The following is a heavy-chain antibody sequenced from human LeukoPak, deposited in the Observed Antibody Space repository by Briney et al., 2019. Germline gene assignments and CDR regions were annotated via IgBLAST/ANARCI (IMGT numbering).Heavy chain of an antibody. CDR2: VYTSGSP. D-gene: IGHD1-7*01. Sequence: SETLSLTCTVSGGSISSGSYYWSWIRQPAGKGLEGIGRVYTSGSPNYTPSLKSRVTISVDTAKSQFSLKLSSVTAADPAVYYCARDVTGTTSDYWGQGTLVTVSS. CDR1: GGSISSGSYY. V-gene: IGHV4-61*02. CDR3: ARDVTGTTSDY. J-gene: IGHJ4*02.